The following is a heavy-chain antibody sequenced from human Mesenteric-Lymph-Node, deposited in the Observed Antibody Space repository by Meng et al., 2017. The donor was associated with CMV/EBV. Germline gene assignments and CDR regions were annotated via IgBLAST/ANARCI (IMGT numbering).Heavy chain of an antibody. CDR2: IYGTGIT. Sequence: QVPLQGSGPGLLKPSETLSLTCIVSGVSVTSGAYHWSWIRQSPGKGLEWIGYIYGTGITIYNPSLKSRVTILLETSKNQFSLKLNSVTTADTAVYYCAKSRSSTPGIVDDWGQGTLVTVSS. D-gene: IGHD2/OR15-2a*01. V-gene: IGHV4-61*08. CDR1: GVSVTSGAYH. J-gene: IGHJ4*02. CDR3: AKSRSSTPGIVDD.